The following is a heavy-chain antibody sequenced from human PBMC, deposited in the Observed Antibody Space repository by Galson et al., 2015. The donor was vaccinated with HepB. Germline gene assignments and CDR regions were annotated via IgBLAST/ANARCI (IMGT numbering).Heavy chain of an antibody. CDR1: GFTFSSYA. CDR2: ISGSGGST. CDR3: AIPSFAMIVVAPLGY. Sequence: SLRLSCAASGFTFSSYAMSWVRQAPGKGLEWVSAISGSGGSTYYADSVKGRFTISRDNSKNTLYLQMNSLRAEDTAVYYCAIPSFAMIVVAPLGYWGQGTLVTVSS. J-gene: IGHJ4*02. V-gene: IGHV3-23*01. D-gene: IGHD3-22*01.